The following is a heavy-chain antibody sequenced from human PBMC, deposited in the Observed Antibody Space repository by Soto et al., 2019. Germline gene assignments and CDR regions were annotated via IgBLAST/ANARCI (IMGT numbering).Heavy chain of an antibody. Sequence: SETLSLTCTVSGGSINSYYWNWIRQPPGKGLEWIGYIYYSGSTNYNPSLKSRVTISVDTSKNQFSLKMNSVTAADTAMYYCAKNDDHGSYYNGMDVWGQGTTVTVSS. CDR3: AKNDDHGSYYNGMDV. V-gene: IGHV4-59*01. J-gene: IGHJ6*02. CDR2: IYYSGST. CDR1: GGSINSYY. D-gene: IGHD4-17*01.